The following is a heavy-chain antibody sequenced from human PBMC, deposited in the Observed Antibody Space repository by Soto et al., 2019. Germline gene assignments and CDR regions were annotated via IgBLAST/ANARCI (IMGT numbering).Heavy chain of an antibody. CDR1: GGSFSGYY. Sequence: SETLSLTCAVYGGSFSGYYWSWIRQPPGKGLEWIGEINHSGSTNYNPSLKSRVTISVDTSKNQFSLKLSSVTAADTAVYYCARGRAGDRGYSYGYDWFDPWGQGTLVTVSS. CDR2: INHSGST. CDR3: ARGRAGDRGYSYGYDWFDP. D-gene: IGHD5-18*01. J-gene: IGHJ5*02. V-gene: IGHV4-34*01.